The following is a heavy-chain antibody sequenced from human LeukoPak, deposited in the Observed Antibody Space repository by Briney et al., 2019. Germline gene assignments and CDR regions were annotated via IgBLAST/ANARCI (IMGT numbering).Heavy chain of an antibody. CDR3: ARVGRSRGALPNFYYYMDV. D-gene: IGHD1-26*01. CDR1: GDIFNSYS. CDR2: IIPMFGST. Sequence: SVKVSCKASGDIFNSYSVSWVRQAPGQGLEWMGGIIPMFGSTNYAQKFEGRVTITTDQSTTTVYMELTSLTSEDTAVYYCARVGRSRGALPNFYYYMDVWGKGTTVTVSS. J-gene: IGHJ6*03. V-gene: IGHV1-69*05.